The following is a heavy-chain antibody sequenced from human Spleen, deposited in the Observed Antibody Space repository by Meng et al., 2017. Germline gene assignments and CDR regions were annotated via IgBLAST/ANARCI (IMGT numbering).Heavy chain of an antibody. J-gene: IGHJ6*02. Sequence: SETLSLTCTVSGGSISSYYWSWIRRPPGKGLEWIGYIYYSGSTNYNPSLKSRVTISVDTSKNQFSLKLTSVTAADTAVYYCARGRAGYYGSGSYPYYYYYYGMDVWGQGTTVTVSS. V-gene: IGHV4-59*01. CDR1: GGSISSYY. D-gene: IGHD3-10*01. CDR3: ARGRAGYYGSGSYPYYYYYYGMDV. CDR2: IYYSGST.